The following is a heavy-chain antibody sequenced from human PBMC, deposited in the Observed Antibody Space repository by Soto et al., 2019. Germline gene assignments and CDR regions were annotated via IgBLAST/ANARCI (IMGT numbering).Heavy chain of an antibody. CDR1: GFSLGTSGMC. J-gene: IGHJ6*02. CDR2: IDWDDDK. CDR3: ARTLSGYYSGYYYYYGMDV. Sequence: SGPTLVNPTQTLTLTCTFSGFSLGTSGMCVSWIRQPPGKALEWLALIDWDDDKYYSTSLKTRLTISKDTSKNQVVLTMTNMDPVDTATYYCARTLSGYYSGYYYYYGMDVWGQGTTVTVSS. V-gene: IGHV2-70*01. D-gene: IGHD3-3*01.